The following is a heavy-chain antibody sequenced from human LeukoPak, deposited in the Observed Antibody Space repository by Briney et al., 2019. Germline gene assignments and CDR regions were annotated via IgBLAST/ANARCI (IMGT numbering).Heavy chain of an antibody. J-gene: IGHJ4*02. D-gene: IGHD1-26*01. CDR1: GFTFSSYE. Sequence: GGSLRLYCAASGFTFSSYEMNWVRPAPGKGLEWVSYISSSGSTIYYEDSVKGRVTISRDNAKNSLYLQMNSLRAEDTAVYYCARGDSGSYYFDYWGQGTLVTVSS. CDR3: ARGDSGSYYFDY. CDR2: ISSSGSTI. V-gene: IGHV3-48*03.